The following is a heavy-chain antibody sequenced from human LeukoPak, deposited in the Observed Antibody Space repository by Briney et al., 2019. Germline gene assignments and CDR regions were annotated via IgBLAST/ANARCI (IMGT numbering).Heavy chain of an antibody. Sequence: TTSETLSLTCSVSGGSISSSSYYWSWIRQPAGKGLEWIGRISSSGSTNYNPSLKSRVTISVDTSKNQFSLKLSSVTAADTAVYYCAGSPGTRRYADYWGQGTLVTVSS. CDR3: AGSPGTRRYADY. D-gene: IGHD2-2*01. CDR1: GGSISSSSYY. CDR2: ISSSGST. J-gene: IGHJ4*02. V-gene: IGHV4-61*02.